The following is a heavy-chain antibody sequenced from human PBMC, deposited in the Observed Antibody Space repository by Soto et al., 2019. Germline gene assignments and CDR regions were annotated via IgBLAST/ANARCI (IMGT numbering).Heavy chain of an antibody. D-gene: IGHD3-3*01. V-gene: IGHV4-39*01. J-gene: IGHJ4*02. CDR1: GASISSSRSY. CDR3: ASPRQGNYDFLSGYYALDY. CDR2: FYYTGGT. Sequence: SETVSLTCTVSGASISSSRSYWGWVRQPPGKGLEWIVSFYYTGGTYSTYYNPSLKSRVTISVDTSKSQFSLNLRSVTAADTAVYYCASPRQGNYDFLSGYYALDYWGQGTLVTVSS.